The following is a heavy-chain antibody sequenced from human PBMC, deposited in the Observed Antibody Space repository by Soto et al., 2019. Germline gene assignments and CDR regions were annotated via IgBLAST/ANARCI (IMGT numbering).Heavy chain of an antibody. CDR3: AKLVIGYCSGNTCDDY. CDR2: ISYDSSNK. Sequence: VQLLESGGGLIQPGGSLRLSCAASGFTFSYGIHWLRQAPGKGLERVAYISYDSSNKFYGDSVKGRFTISSDNSKNTQFLQMNSLRAEDTAVYYCAKLVIGYCSGNTCDDYWGQGTLVAVSS. D-gene: IGHD2-15*01. CDR1: GFTFSYG. J-gene: IGHJ4*02. V-gene: IGHV3-30*18.